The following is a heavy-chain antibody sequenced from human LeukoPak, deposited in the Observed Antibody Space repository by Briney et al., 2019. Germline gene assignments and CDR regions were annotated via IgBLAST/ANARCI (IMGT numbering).Heavy chain of an antibody. Sequence: GGSLRLSCAASGFTLRNYGMHWVRQAPGKGLEGVAFIRYDGSHEYYVDSLRGRFTISRDFSKNTLYLQITGLRAEDTAVYYCASDSHGYISYYFDYWGQGTMVADCS. V-gene: IGHV3-30*02. CDR2: IRYDGSHE. CDR3: ASDSHGYISYYFDY. CDR1: GFTLRNYG. D-gene: IGHD5-24*01. J-gene: IGHJ4*02.